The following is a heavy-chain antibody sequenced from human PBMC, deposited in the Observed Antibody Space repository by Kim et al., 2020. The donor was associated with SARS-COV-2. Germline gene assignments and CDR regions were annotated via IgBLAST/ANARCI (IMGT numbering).Heavy chain of an antibody. CDR3: ARNYDSSGYYYGGWLDP. J-gene: IGHJ5*02. D-gene: IGHD3-22*01. Sequence: KFQGRVTITTDESTSTAYMELSSLRSEDTAVYYCARNYDSSGYYYGGWLDPWGQGTLVTVSS. V-gene: IGHV1-69*05.